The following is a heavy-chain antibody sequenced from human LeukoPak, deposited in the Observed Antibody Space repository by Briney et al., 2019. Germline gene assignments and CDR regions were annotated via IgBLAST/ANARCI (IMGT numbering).Heavy chain of an antibody. Sequence: PGGSLRLSCAASGFTFSRYGMYWVRQAPGKGLEWVALISYDKSHRYYADSVKGRFTISRDNSKNTMYLQMNSLRAEDTAVYYCARRAGTGYSGYDYPFDYWGQGTLVTVSS. D-gene: IGHD5-12*01. CDR2: ISYDKSHR. CDR1: GFTFSRYG. J-gene: IGHJ4*02. V-gene: IGHV3-30*03. CDR3: ARRAGTGYSGYDYPFDY.